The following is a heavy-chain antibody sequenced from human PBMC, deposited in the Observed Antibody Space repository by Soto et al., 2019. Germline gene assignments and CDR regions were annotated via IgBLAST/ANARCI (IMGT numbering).Heavy chain of an antibody. CDR1: GGTFSSYT. J-gene: IGHJ6*02. D-gene: IGHD5-18*01. CDR3: ARSVDTAMVTGRDYYGMDV. CDR2: IIPILGIA. Sequence: GASVKVSCKASGGTFSSYTISWVRQAPGQGLEWMGRIIPILGIANYAQKFQGRVTITADKSTSTAYMELSSLRSEDTAVYYCARSVDTAMVTGRDYYGMDVWGQGTTVTVSS. V-gene: IGHV1-69*02.